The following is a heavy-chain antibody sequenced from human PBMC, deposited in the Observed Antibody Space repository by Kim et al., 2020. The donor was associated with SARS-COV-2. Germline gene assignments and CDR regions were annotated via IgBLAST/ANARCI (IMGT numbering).Heavy chain of an antibody. J-gene: IGHJ4*02. CDR1: GFTFSSDW. CDR3: ARGNHCSGGSCFFDY. D-gene: IGHD2-15*01. CDR2: IKQDGSEK. V-gene: IGHV3-7*03. Sequence: GGSPRLSCAASGFTFSSDWMSWVRQAPGKGLEWVANIKQDGSEKYYVDSVKGRFTISRDNAKNSLYLQMNSLRAEDTAVYYCARGNHCSGGSCFFDYWGQGTLVTVSS.